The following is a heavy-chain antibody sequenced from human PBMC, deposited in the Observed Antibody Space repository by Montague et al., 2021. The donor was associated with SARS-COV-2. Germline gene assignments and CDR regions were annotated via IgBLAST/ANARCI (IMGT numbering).Heavy chain of an antibody. V-gene: IGHV4-39*07. CDR2: IHFTGTT. D-gene: IGHD5-12*01. Sequence: SETLSLTCSVSDAFISTSNYWCWLRQTPGKGLEWIASIHFTGTTYYKPSLKSRVTISVDTSKNQSSLKLTSLAAADTAIYFCARDRSVGYDRCFDYWGQGTLVTVSS. CDR3: ARDRSVGYDRCFDY. J-gene: IGHJ4*02. CDR1: DAFISTSNY.